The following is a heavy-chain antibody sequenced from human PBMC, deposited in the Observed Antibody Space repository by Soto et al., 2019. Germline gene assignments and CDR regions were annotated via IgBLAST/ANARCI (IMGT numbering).Heavy chain of an antibody. Sequence: GGSLRLSCAASGFTFSSYGMHWVRQAPGKGLEWVAVISYDGSNKYYADSVKGRFTISRDNSKNTLYLQMNSLRAEDTAVYYYAKEHAVACYYYGMDVWGQGTTVTVSS. CDR2: ISYDGSNK. V-gene: IGHV3-30*18. CDR1: GFTFSSYG. CDR3: AKEHAVACYYYGMDV. J-gene: IGHJ6*02.